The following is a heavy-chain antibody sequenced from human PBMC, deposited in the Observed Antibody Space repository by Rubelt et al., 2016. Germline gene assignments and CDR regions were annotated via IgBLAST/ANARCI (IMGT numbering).Heavy chain of an antibody. CDR3: AIRPRYTGHDSVDI. V-gene: IGHV4-59*01. CDR1: GGSISTYY. D-gene: IGHD5-12*01. Sequence: QLQLQESGPGLVKPSETLSLTCTVSGGSISTYYWNWIRQPPGQGLEWIGYIQNRGSTNYNPFLESRVTITLDTSVDLCSLSRMSVAAADTGVYCGAIRPRYTGHDSVDIWGQGTMVTVSS. J-gene: IGHJ3*02. CDR2: IQNRGST.